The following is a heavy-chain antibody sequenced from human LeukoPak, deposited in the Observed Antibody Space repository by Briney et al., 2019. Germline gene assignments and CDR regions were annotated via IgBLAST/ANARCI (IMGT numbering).Heavy chain of an antibody. CDR3: AKDRYAYCGGDCYSIDL. CDR2: ISGSGGST. J-gene: IGHJ2*01. Sequence: GGSLRLSCAASGFTFSSYAMSWVRQAPGKGLEWVSAISGSGGSTYYADSVKGRFTISRDNSKNTLYLQMNSLRAEDTAVYYCAKDRYAYCGGDCYSIDLWGRGTLVTVSS. CDR1: GFTFSSYA. V-gene: IGHV3-23*01. D-gene: IGHD2-21*02.